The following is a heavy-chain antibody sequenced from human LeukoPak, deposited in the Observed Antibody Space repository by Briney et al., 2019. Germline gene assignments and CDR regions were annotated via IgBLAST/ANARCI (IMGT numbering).Heavy chain of an antibody. J-gene: IGHJ6*02. CDR3: ARANWNPALTYYYYYGMDV. CDR2: IYYSGST. V-gene: IGHV4-31*03. Sequence: PSETLSLTCTVSGGSISSGGYYWSWIRQHPGKGLEWIGYIYYSGSTYYNPSLKSRVTISVDTSKNQFSLKLSSVTAADTAVYYCARANWNPALTYYYYYGMDVWGQGTTVTVSS. D-gene: IGHD1-20*01. CDR1: GGSISSGGYY.